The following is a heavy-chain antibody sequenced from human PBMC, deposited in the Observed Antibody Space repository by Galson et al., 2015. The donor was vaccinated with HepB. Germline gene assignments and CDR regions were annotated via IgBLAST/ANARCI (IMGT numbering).Heavy chain of an antibody. Sequence: SLRLSCAASGFTFSSYGMHWVRQAPGKGLEWVAVIWYDGSNKYYADSVKGRFTISRDNSKNTLFLQMNSLRAEDTAVYYCARDLNWNDVTIDYWGQGTLVTVSS. V-gene: IGHV3-33*01. D-gene: IGHD1-1*01. CDR1: GFTFSSYG. CDR3: ARDLNWNDVTIDY. J-gene: IGHJ4*02. CDR2: IWYDGSNK.